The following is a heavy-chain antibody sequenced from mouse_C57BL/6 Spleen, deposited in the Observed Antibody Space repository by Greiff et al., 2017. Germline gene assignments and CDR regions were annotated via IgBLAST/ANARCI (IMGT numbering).Heavy chain of an antibody. J-gene: IGHJ4*01. CDR3: ARHGDDGGSMDY. V-gene: IGHV5-2*03. D-gene: IGHD2-3*01. Sequence: EVKVEESGGGLVQPGESLKLSCESNEYEFPSHDMSWVRKTPEKRLELVAAINSDGGSTYYPDTMERRFIISRDNTKKTLYLQMSSLRSEDTALYYCARHGDDGGSMDYWGQGTSVTVSS. CDR1: EYEFPSHD. CDR2: INSDGGST.